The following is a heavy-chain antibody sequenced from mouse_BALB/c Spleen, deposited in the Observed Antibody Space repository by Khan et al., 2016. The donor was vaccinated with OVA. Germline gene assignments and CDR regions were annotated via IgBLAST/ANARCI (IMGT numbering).Heavy chain of an antibody. CDR1: GYTFTNYT. V-gene: IGHV1-4*01. Sequence: QVQLLQSGAELARPGASVKISCKASGYTFTNYTMHWVKQRPGQGLEWMGCINTSSGYTTYNEKFKEQATLTADNSSSTAYMQLSSLTSDDSAVYYCARTHERWGQGTTLTVSS. CDR2: INTSSGYT. J-gene: IGHJ2*01. CDR3: ARTHER.